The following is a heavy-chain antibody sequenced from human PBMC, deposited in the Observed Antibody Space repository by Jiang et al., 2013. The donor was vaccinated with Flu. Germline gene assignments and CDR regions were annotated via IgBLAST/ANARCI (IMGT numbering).Heavy chain of an antibody. Sequence: QLVESGGGVVQPGRSLRLSCAASGFTFSSYAMHWVRQAPGKGLEWVAVISYDGSNKYYADSVEGRFTISRDNSKNTLYLQMNSLRAEDTAVYYCAPPPDTAMVTGFDYWGQGTLVTVSS. CDR1: GFTFSSYA. CDR2: ISYDGSNK. J-gene: IGHJ4*02. D-gene: IGHD5-18*01. V-gene: IGHV3-30-3*01. CDR3: APPPDTAMVTGFDY.